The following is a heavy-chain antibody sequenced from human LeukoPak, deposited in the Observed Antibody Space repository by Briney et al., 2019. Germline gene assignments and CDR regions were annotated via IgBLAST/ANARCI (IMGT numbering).Heavy chain of an antibody. V-gene: IGHV3-30*18. J-gene: IGHJ4*02. CDR3: AKVAPSYGNFDY. CDR2: ISYDGSNK. CDR1: GFTFSSYG. D-gene: IGHD5-18*01. Sequence: PGGSLRLSCAASGFTFSSYGMHWVRQAPGKGLEWVAVISYDGSNKYYADSVKGRFTISRDNSKNTLYLQMNSLRAEDTAVYYCAKVAPSYGNFDYWGQGTLVTVSS.